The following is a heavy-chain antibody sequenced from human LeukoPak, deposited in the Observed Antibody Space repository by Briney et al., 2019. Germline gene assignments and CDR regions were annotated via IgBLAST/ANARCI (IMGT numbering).Heavy chain of an antibody. CDR3: ARALVEGSSWYGGFDY. J-gene: IGHJ4*02. CDR2: IIHILGIA. D-gene: IGHD6-13*01. CDR1: GGTFSSYT. V-gene: IGHV1-69*02. Sequence: SVKVSCKASGGTFSSYTISWVRQAPGQGLEWMGRIIHILGIANYAQKFQGRVTITADKSTSTAYMELSSLRSEDTAVYYCARALVEGSSWYGGFDYWGQGTLVTVSS.